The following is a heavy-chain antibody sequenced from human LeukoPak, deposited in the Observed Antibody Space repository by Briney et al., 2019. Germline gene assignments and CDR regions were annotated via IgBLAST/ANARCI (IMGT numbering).Heavy chain of an antibody. CDR1: GGSISSHY. D-gene: IGHD3-9*01. CDR3: ARVTGYYSPYFDY. J-gene: IGHJ4*02. CDR2: IYYSGST. Sequence: SETLSLTCTVSGGSISSHYWSWIRQPPGKGLEWIGYIYYSGSTNYNPSLKSRVTISVDTSKNQFSLKLSSVTAADTAVYYCARVTGYYSPYFDYWGQGTLVTVSS. V-gene: IGHV4-59*11.